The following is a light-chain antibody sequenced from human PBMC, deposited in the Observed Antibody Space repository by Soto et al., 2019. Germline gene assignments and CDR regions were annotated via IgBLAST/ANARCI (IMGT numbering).Light chain of an antibody. CDR2: GAS. CDR3: QLGIT. Sequence: EIVLTQSPGTLSLSTGERATLSCRASQSVSSSYLAWYQQKPGQAPRLLIYGASSRATGIPDRFSGSGPGTDFTLTISRLEPEDFAVYYCQLGITFGPGTKVDIK. V-gene: IGKV3-20*01. J-gene: IGKJ3*01. CDR1: QSVSSSY.